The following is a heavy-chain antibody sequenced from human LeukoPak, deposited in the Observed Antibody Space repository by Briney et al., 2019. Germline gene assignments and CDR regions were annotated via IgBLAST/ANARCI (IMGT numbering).Heavy chain of an antibody. J-gene: IGHJ6*02. CDR1: GFTFSSYA. V-gene: IGHV3-23*01. CDR2: ISGSGGST. CDR3: VRSWAIFAPGMDV. D-gene: IGHD3-3*01. Sequence: GGSLRLSCAASGFTFSSYAMSWVRQAPGKGLEWVSAISGSGGSTYYADSVKGRFTISRDNSKDTLYLQMNSLRAEDTAVYYCVRSWAIFAPGMDVWGQGTTVTVSS.